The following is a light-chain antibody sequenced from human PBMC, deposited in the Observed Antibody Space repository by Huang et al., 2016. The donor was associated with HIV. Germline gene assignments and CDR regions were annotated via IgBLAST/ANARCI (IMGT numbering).Light chain of an antibody. V-gene: IGKV3-11*01. CDR3: QQRSNWAPIT. Sequence: EIVLKQSPATLSLSPGERATPSCRASQSVSSYLAWYQQKHGQAPRLLIYHASNRATGIPARFSGSGSGTDFTLTSSSLEPEDFAVYYCQQRSNWAPITFGGGTKVEIK. CDR1: QSVSSY. CDR2: HAS. J-gene: IGKJ4*01.